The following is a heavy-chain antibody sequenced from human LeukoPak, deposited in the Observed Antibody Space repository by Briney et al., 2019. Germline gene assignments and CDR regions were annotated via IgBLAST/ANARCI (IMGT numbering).Heavy chain of an antibody. CDR3: ARGGGYSDFWFDP. CDR1: GGSISSYY. J-gene: IGHJ5*02. Sequence: PSETLSLTCTVSGGSISSYYWSWIRQPPGKGLEWIGYIYYSGLTKDNPSLERRVTISLDTSKNQFSLTLTSVTAADTAVYYCARGGGYSDFWFDPWGQGTLVTVSS. CDR2: IYYSGLT. V-gene: IGHV4-59*01. D-gene: IGHD3-10*01.